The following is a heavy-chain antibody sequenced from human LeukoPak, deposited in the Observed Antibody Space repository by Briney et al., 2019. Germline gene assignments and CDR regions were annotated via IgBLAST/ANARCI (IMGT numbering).Heavy chain of an antibody. CDR3: AREGSSDAFDI. V-gene: IGHV3-21*06. CDR2: ISSSRSYI. D-gene: IGHD1-26*01. Sequence: GGSPRLSCAASGFIFRNYNMNWVRQAPGKGLEWVSSISSSRSYIYYADSVKGRFTISRDNAKNSLFLQMDRLRAEDTAVYYCAREGSSDAFDIWGQGARVTVSS. J-gene: IGHJ3*02. CDR1: GFIFRNYN.